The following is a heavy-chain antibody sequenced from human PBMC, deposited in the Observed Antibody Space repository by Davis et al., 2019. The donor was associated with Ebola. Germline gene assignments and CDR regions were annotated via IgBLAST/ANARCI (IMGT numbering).Heavy chain of an antibody. V-gene: IGHV4-34*01. CDR2: ISHTGDT. CDR1: SGSFSGYY. Sequence: SETLSLTCAVYSGSFSGYYWSWIRQSPGKGLEWIGEISHTGDTNYNPSLKSRVIISVDTSKNQFSLKLSSVTAADTAVYYCARGPSVAGFNYFDYWGQGTLVTVSS. J-gene: IGHJ4*02. CDR3: ARGPSVAGFNYFDY. D-gene: IGHD6-19*01.